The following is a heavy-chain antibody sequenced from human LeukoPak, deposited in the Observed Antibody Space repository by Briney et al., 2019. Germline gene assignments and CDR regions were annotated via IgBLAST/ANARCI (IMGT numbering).Heavy chain of an antibody. V-gene: IGHV3-23*01. Sequence: PGGSLRLSCAASGFTFSSYAMSWVRQAPGRGLEWVSGISSSGGTTYYADSVKGRFTISRDNSKNTLYLQMNSLRAEDTAIYYCATRGSSWWFDSWGQGALVTVSS. CDR2: ISSSGGTT. D-gene: IGHD6-13*01. CDR3: ATRGSSWWFDS. J-gene: IGHJ5*01. CDR1: GFTFSSYA.